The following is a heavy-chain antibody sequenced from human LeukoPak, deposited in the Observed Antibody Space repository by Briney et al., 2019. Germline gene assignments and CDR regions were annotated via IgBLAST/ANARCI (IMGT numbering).Heavy chain of an antibody. J-gene: IGHJ6*03. CDR3: AKDSGNSYDFWSGYLGDYYMDV. CDR1: GFTFSSYA. CDR2: ISGSGGST. Sequence: GGSLRLSCAASGFTFSSYAMSWVRQAPGKGLEWVSAISGSGGSTYYADSVKGRFTISRDNSKNTLYLQMNSLRAEDAAVYYCAKDSGNSYDFWSGYLGDYYMDVWGKGTTVTVSS. D-gene: IGHD3-3*01. V-gene: IGHV3-23*01.